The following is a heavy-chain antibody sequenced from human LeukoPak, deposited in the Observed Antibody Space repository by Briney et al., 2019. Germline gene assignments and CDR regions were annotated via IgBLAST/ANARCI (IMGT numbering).Heavy chain of an antibody. V-gene: IGHV4-34*01. CDR3: ARTFRYRSWFDP. CDR2: MYYSGST. CDR1: GGSFSGYY. J-gene: IGHJ5*02. D-gene: IGHD1-14*01. Sequence: SETLSLTCAVYGGSFSGYYWGWIRQPPGKGLEWIGSMYYSGSTYYNPSLKSRVTISVDTSKNQFSLKLSSVTAADTAVYYCARTFRYRSWFDPWGQGTLVTVSS.